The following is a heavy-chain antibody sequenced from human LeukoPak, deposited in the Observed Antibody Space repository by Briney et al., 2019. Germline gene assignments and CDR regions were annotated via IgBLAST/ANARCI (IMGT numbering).Heavy chain of an antibody. CDR3: ARGGSGSYYPAWFDP. V-gene: IGHV4-39*01. CDR1: GGSIGSSSYY. D-gene: IGHD3-10*01. CDR2: IYYSGST. Sequence: SETLSLTCTVSGGSIGSSSYYWGWIRQPPGKGLEWIGSIYYSGSTYYNPSLKSRVTISVDTSKNQFSLKLSSVTAADTAVYYCARGGSGSYYPAWFDPWGQGTLVTVSS. J-gene: IGHJ5*02.